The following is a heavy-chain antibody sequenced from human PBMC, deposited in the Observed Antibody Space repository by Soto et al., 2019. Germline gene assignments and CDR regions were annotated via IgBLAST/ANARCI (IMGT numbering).Heavy chain of an antibody. CDR3: ARGGLGYCTNGVCFGFDP. J-gene: IGHJ5*02. Sequence: GSLRLSCAASGFTFSSYDMHWVRQATGKGLEWVSAIGTAGDTYYPGSVKGRFTISRENAKNSLYLQMNSLRAGDTAVYYCARGGLGYCTNGVCFGFDPWGQGTLVTVSS. CDR1: GFTFSSYD. V-gene: IGHV3-13*01. D-gene: IGHD2-8*01. CDR2: IGTAGDT.